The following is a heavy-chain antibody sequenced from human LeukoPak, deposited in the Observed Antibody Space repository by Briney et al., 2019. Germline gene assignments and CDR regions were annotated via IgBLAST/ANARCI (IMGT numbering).Heavy chain of an antibody. CDR3: ARVAGPRAGPYYYDSSGYYPLNY. V-gene: IGHV1-18*01. Sequence: GASVKVSCKASGYTFTSYGISWVRQAPGQGFEWMGWISAYNGNTNYAQKLQGRVTMTTDTSTSTAYMELRSLRSDDTAVYYCARVAGPRAGPYYYDSSGYYPLNYWGQGTLVSVSS. CDR2: ISAYNGNT. D-gene: IGHD3-22*01. J-gene: IGHJ4*02. CDR1: GYTFTSYG.